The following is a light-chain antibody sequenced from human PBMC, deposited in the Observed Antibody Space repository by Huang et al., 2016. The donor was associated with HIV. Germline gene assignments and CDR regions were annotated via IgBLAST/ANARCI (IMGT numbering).Light chain of an antibody. CDR3: QQYNNWPIT. J-gene: IGKJ5*01. Sequence: EILMTQSPDTLSVSPGEISTQSCRASQRVSSNVARYQQKPGQAPRLLSYGASTRATGIPARFSGSGSGTEFTLTISSLQSEDFAVYYCQQYNNWPITFGQGTRLEIK. CDR1: QRVSSN. CDR2: GAS. V-gene: IGKV3-15*01.